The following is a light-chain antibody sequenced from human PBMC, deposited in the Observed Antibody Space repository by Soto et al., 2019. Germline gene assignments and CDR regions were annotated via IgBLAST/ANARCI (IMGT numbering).Light chain of an antibody. CDR3: QGR. V-gene: IGKV3-15*01. Sequence: EIVMTQSPATLSASPGERATLSCRASQSVSSNLAWYQQKPGQAPRLLIYGASTRATGIPARFSGSGSGTEFTLTISSLQSEDFAVYYCQGRLGP. CDR1: QSVSSN. CDR2: GAS. J-gene: IGKJ3*01.